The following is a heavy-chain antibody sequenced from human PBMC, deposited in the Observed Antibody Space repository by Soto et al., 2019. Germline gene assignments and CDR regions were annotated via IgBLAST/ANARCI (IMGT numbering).Heavy chain of an antibody. J-gene: IGHJ4*02. V-gene: IGHV1-18*01. CDR1: GYTFTSYG. CDR3: ARFEQQLVLEQTFDY. D-gene: IGHD6-13*01. CDR2: ISAYNGNT. Sequence: QVQLVQSGAEVKKPGASVKVSCKASGYTFTSYGISWLRQAPGQGLEWMGWISAYNGNTNYAQKLQGRVTMTTDTSTSTAYMELRSLRSDDTAVYYCARFEQQLVLEQTFDYWGQGTLVTVSS.